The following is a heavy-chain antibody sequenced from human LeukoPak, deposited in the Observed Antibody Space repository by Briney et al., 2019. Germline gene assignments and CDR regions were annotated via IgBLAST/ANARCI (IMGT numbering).Heavy chain of an antibody. Sequence: SGGSLRLSCAASGFTFSNYEMNWVRQAPGKGLEWVSYISSSGSAIYYADSVKGRFTISRDNAKNSLYLQMNSLRAEGTAVYYCTIFDYWGQGTLVTVSS. CDR3: TIFDY. CDR1: GFTFSNYE. CDR2: ISSSGSAI. J-gene: IGHJ4*02. V-gene: IGHV3-48*03.